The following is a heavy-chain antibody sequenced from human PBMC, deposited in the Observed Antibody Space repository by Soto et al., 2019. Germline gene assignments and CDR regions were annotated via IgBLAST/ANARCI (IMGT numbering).Heavy chain of an antibody. Sequence: ASVKVSCKASGYTFTGYYMHWVRQAPGQGLEWMGWINPNSGGTNYAQKFQGWVTMTRDTSISTAYMELSSLRSEDTAVYYCARDQRPYDILTGYYFYYYYGMDVWRQGTTVTVSS. J-gene: IGHJ6*02. V-gene: IGHV1-2*04. CDR3: ARDQRPYDILTGYYFYYYYGMDV. D-gene: IGHD3-9*01. CDR1: GYTFTGYY. CDR2: INPNSGGT.